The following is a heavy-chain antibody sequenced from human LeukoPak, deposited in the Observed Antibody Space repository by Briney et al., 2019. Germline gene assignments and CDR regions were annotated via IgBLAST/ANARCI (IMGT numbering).Heavy chain of an antibody. CDR3: AREDSSGWYRGIFDY. CDR2: IGGTGENT. CDR1: GFTFSSYT. D-gene: IGHD6-19*01. V-gene: IGHV3-64*01. J-gene: IGHJ4*02. Sequence: GGSLRLSCVASGFTFSSYTMHWVRQAPGKGLEYVSAIGGTGENTYYVTSVEGRFTISRDNSKNTLYLQMNSLRAEDTAVYYCAREDSSGWYRGIFDYWGQGTLVTVSS.